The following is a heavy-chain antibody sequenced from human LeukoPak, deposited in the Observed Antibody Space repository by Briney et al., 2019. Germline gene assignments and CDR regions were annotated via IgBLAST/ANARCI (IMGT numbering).Heavy chain of an antibody. D-gene: IGHD3-10*01. CDR2: INHSGST. CDR1: GGSFSGYY. V-gene: IGHV4-34*01. Sequence: SETLSLTCAVYGGSFSGYYWSWIRQPPGKGLEWLGEINHSGSTNYNPSLKSRVTISVDTSKNQFSLKLSSVTAADTAVYYCARGYRLLRYYYGSGSYLDYWGQGTLVTVSS. CDR3: ARGYRLLRYYYGSGSYLDY. J-gene: IGHJ4*02.